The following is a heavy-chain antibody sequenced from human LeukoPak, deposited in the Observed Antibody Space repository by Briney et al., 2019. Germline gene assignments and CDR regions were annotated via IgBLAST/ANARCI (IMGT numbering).Heavy chain of an antibody. D-gene: IGHD3-10*01. Sequence: ASVKVSCKASGYTFTGYYMHWVRQAPGQGLEWMGWINPNSGGTNYAQKFQGRVTMTRDTSISTAYMELSRLRSDDTAVYYCARDRYYYGSGSLSYWGQGTLVTVPS. CDR1: GYTFTGYY. V-gene: IGHV1-2*02. CDR3: ARDRYYYGSGSLSY. J-gene: IGHJ4*02. CDR2: INPNSGGT.